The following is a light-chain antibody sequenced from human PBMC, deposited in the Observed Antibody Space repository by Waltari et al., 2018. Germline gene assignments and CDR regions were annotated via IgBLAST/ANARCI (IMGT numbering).Light chain of an antibody. V-gene: IGLV2-14*03. J-gene: IGLJ3*02. CDR2: DVS. CDR3: NAYTSTHALM. Sequence: VSWYQRHPGKAPKVRIYDVSNRPSGVSNRISGSKSGSTASRTISRRQAEDEGDDYFNAYTSTHALMYGGGYKLTVL.